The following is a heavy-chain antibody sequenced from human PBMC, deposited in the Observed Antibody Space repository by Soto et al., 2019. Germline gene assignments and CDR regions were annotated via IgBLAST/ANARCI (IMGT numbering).Heavy chain of an antibody. Sequence: QVQLVESGGGVVQPGRSLRLSCAASGFTFSSFGMNWVRQGPGKGLEWVALIYYDGSKKYYADYVKGRFTISRDNSKSTLYLQMNSLRAEATAVYYCARDPSRIAAAQRGYFWGHGTLVTVSS. CDR3: ARDPSRIAAAQRGYF. J-gene: IGHJ4*01. V-gene: IGHV3-33*01. D-gene: IGHD6-13*01. CDR2: IYYDGSKK. CDR1: GFTFSSFG.